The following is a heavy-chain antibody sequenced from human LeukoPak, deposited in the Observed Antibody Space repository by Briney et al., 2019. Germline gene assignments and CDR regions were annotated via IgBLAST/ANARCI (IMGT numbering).Heavy chain of an antibody. J-gene: IGHJ4*02. Sequence: GGSLRLSCVASGFTFSSYAMSWVRETPATGLELVSSIRGNGDAFYADSVKGRFTLSRDESRNTVYLQLNKLRVQDTAIYYCAKASWVSTADAVLWGQGTVVTVSS. CDR1: GFTFSSYA. CDR3: AKASWVSTADAVL. D-gene: IGHD3-16*01. V-gene: IGHV3-23*01. CDR2: IRGNGDA.